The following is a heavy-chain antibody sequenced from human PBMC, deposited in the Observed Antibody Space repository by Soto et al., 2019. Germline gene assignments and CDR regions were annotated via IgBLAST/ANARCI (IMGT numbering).Heavy chain of an antibody. CDR3: ARGRRGIYDYVWGSYRYLFSY. V-gene: IGHV1-8*01. J-gene: IGHJ4*02. CDR2: MNPNSGNT. D-gene: IGHD3-16*02. Sequence: ASVKVSCKASGYTFTSYDINWVRQATGQGLEWMGWMNPNSGNTGYAQKFQGRVTMTRNTSISTAYMELSSLRSEDTAVYYCARGRRGIYDYVWGSYRYLFSYWGQGTLVTVSS. CDR1: GYTFTSYD.